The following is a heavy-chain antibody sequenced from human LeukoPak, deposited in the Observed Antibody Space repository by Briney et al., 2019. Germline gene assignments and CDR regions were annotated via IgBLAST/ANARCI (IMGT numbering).Heavy chain of an antibody. D-gene: IGHD3-3*01. CDR2: ISYDGINK. V-gene: IGHV3-30-3*01. Sequence: PGGSLRLSCVGSGFVFSNYGIHWVRQAPGKGLEWVAVISYDGINKYYADSVKGRFTLSRDNSKNTLYLQMDSLRAEDTAVYYCAMITIFGVVTRRINGNAFDIWGQGTMVTVSS. CDR3: AMITIFGVVTRRINGNAFDI. J-gene: IGHJ3*02. CDR1: GFVFSNYG.